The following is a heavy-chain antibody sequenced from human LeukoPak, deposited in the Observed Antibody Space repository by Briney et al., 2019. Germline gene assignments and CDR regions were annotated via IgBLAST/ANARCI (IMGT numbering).Heavy chain of an antibody. CDR2: IYSGGST. J-gene: IGHJ5*02. CDR1: GLTVSTSY. CDR3: AKCTGGSCYSSGWFDP. D-gene: IGHD2-15*01. V-gene: IGHV3-66*01. Sequence: GGSLRLSCAASGLTVSTSYINWVRQAPGKGLEWVSVIYSGGSTYYADSVKGRFTISRDNSKNTVFLQMISQRAEDTAVYFCAKCTGGSCYSSGWFDPWGRGALVTVSS.